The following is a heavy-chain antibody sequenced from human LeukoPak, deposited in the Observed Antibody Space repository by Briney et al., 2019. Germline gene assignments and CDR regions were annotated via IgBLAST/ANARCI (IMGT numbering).Heavy chain of an antibody. CDR1: GGSFSGYY. V-gene: IGHV4-34*01. CDR3: ARVGIYGSGSHGMDV. Sequence: PSETLSLTCAVYGGSFSGYYWSWIRQPPGKGLEWIGEINHSGSTNYNPSLKSRVTISVDTSKNQFSQKLSSVTAADTAVYYCARVGIYGSGSHGMDVWGQGTTVTVSS. CDR2: INHSGST. D-gene: IGHD3-10*01. J-gene: IGHJ6*02.